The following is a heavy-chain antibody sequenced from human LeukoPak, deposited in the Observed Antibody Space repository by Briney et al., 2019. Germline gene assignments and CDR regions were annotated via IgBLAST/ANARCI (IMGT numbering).Heavy chain of an antibody. Sequence: PGGSLRLSCAASGFTFSSYAMSWVRQAPGKGLEWVSYISSSSSTIYYADSVKGRFTISRDNAKNSLYLQMNSLRAEDTAVYYCARGGHLQWELLNWYFDLWGRGTLVTVSS. V-gene: IGHV3-48*01. J-gene: IGHJ2*01. CDR2: ISSSSSTI. CDR3: ARGGHLQWELLNWYFDL. CDR1: GFTFSSYA. D-gene: IGHD1-26*01.